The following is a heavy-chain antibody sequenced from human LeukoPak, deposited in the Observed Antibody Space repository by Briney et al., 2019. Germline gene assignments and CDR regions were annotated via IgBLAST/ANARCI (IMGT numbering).Heavy chain of an antibody. J-gene: IGHJ6*03. CDR2: IRYDGSNK. D-gene: IGHD3-3*01. CDR1: GFTFSSYG. Sequence: GGSLRLSCAASGFTFSSYGMHWVCQAPGKGLEWVAFIRYDGSNKYYADSVKGRFTISRDNSKNTLYLQMNSLRAEDTAVYYCAKEDRAYYDFWSGYSTKHMDVWGKGTTVTVSS. CDR3: AKEDRAYYDFWSGYSTKHMDV. V-gene: IGHV3-30*02.